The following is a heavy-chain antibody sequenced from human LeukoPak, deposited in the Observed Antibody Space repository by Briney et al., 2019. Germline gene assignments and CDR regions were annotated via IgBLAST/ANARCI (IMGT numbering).Heavy chain of an antibody. CDR2: IYYSGST. Sequence: SETLSLTRTVSGGSISSYYWSWIRQPPRKGLEWVGYIYYSGSTNYNPSLKSRVTISVDTSKNQFSLKLSSVTAADTAVYYCARGSGYYLDFDYWGQGTLVTVSS. CDR3: ARGSGYYLDFDY. J-gene: IGHJ4*02. V-gene: IGHV4-59*01. D-gene: IGHD3-22*01. CDR1: GGSISSYY.